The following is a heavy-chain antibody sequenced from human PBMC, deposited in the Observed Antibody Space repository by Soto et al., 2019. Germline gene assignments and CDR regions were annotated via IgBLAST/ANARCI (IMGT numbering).Heavy chain of an antibody. CDR1: GYTFTSYD. J-gene: IGHJ6*02. D-gene: IGHD6-13*01. V-gene: IGHV1-8*01. Sequence: QVQLVQSGAEVKKPGASVKVSCKASGYTFTSYDINWVRQATGQGLEWMGWMNPNSGNTGYAQKFQGRVTMTRNTYISTAYMELSSLRSEDTAVYYCARGFVAAADYYYYGMDVWGQGTTVTVSS. CDR3: ARGFVAAADYYYYGMDV. CDR2: MNPNSGNT.